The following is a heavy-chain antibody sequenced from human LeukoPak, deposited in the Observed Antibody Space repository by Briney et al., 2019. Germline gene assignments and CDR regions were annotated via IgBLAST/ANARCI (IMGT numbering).Heavy chain of an antibody. CDR1: GYTFTNYV. D-gene: IGHD6-6*01. CDR3: ARASGRPYYYYGMDV. V-gene: IGHV1-18*01. J-gene: IGHJ6*02. CDR2: ISAYNGNT. Sequence: PSGKVSCRASGYTFTNYVITWVRQAPGQGLEWWGWISAYNGNTNYAQKLQGRVTMTTDTSASTAYMELRSLRSDDTAVYYCARASGRPYYYYGMDVWGQGTTVTVSS.